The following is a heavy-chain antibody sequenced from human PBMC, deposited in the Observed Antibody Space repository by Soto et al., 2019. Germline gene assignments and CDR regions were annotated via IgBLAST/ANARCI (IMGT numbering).Heavy chain of an antibody. J-gene: IGHJ4*02. CDR3: ASNDIMGGGKSFDY. D-gene: IGHD5-12*01. Sequence: SETLSLTCAVYGGSFSGYYWSWIRQPPGKGLEWIGEINHSGSTNYNPSLKSRVTISVDTSKNQFSLKLSSVTAADTAVYYGASNDIMGGGKSFDYWGQGTLVTVSS. V-gene: IGHV4-34*01. CDR2: INHSGST. CDR1: GGSFSGYY.